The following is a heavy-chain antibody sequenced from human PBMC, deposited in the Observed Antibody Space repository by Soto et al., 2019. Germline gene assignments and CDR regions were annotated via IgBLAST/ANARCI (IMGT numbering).Heavy chain of an antibody. CDR3: ARCIQQDYYYGMDV. Sequence: ASVKVSCKASGDTFSSDGISWLRQAPGQGLEWMGRISADNGNTKYAQKFRGRVTMTTDTSTSTVYMELRNLRSDDTAVYYCARCIQQDYYYGMDVWGQGTTVTVSS. CDR2: ISADNGNT. V-gene: IGHV1-18*01. CDR1: GDTFSSDG. J-gene: IGHJ6*02. D-gene: IGHD5-18*01.